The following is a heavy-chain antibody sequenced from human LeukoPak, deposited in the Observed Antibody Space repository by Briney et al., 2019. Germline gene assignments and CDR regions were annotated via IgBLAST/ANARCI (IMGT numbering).Heavy chain of an antibody. CDR3: AKERHWLVRGWFDP. Sequence: GGSLRLSCAASGFTFSSYAMSWVRQAPGKGLEWVLAIRGSGGSTYYADSVKGRFTISRDNSKNTLYLQMNSLRAEGTAVYYCAKERHWLVRGWFDPCGQGTLVTVSS. D-gene: IGHD6-19*01. CDR2: IRGSGGST. CDR1: GFTFSSYA. J-gene: IGHJ5*02. V-gene: IGHV3-23*01.